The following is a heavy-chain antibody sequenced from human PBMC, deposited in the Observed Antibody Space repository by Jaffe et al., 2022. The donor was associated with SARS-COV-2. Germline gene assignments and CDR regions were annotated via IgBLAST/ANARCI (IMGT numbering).Heavy chain of an antibody. CDR3: ARSKPLGFYWYFDL. CDR2: IYSGGST. CDR1: GFTVSSNY. V-gene: IGHV3-53*02. Sequence: EVQLVETGGGLIQPGGSLRLSCAASGFTVSSNYMSWVRQAPGKGLEWVSVIYSGGSTYYADSVKGRFTISRDNSKNTLYLQMNSLRAEDTAVYYCARSKPLGFYWYFDLWGRGTLVTVSS. J-gene: IGHJ2*01. D-gene: IGHD1-26*01.